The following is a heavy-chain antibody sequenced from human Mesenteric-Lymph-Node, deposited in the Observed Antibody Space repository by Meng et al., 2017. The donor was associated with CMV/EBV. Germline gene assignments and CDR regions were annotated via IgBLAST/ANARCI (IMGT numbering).Heavy chain of an antibody. CDR1: GFTFSSFA. CDR2: ISVNADTT. J-gene: IGHJ4*02. CDR3: AKDRDMATIEEAFDS. V-gene: IGHV3-23*01. Sequence: GGSLRLSCVASGFTFSSFAMFWVRQAPGKGLEWVATISVNADTTYYTDSAKGRFTISRDNSKNTLFLQMNSLRAEDTALYFCAKDRDMATIEEAFDSWGQGTLVTVSS. D-gene: IGHD5-12*01.